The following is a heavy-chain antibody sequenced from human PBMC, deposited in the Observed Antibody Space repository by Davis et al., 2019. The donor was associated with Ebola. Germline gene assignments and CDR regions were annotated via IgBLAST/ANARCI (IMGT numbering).Heavy chain of an antibody. J-gene: IGHJ4*02. D-gene: IGHD3-9*01. CDR1: GGSFSSHP. CDR2: IIPIFDTP. V-gene: IGHV1-69*13. Sequence: SVKVSCKTAGGSFSSHPISWVRQAPRQGLEWMGGIIPIFDTPHYAQKFQGRITITADASTSTAYMELSSLRSEDTATYFCARDFDGGNYYFDYWGPGTPVTVSS. CDR3: ARDFDGGNYYFDY.